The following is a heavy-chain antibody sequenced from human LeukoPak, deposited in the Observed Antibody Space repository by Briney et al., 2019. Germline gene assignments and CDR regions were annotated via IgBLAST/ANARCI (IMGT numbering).Heavy chain of an antibody. Sequence: SETLSLTCAVYGGSFSGYYWSWIRQPPGKGLEWIGEINHSGSTNYNPSLKSRVTISVDTFKNQFSLKLSSVTAADTAVYYCARRSPWGSLYYFDYWGQGTLVTVSS. V-gene: IGHV4-34*01. J-gene: IGHJ4*02. CDR2: INHSGST. D-gene: IGHD7-27*01. CDR1: GGSFSGYY. CDR3: ARRSPWGSLYYFDY.